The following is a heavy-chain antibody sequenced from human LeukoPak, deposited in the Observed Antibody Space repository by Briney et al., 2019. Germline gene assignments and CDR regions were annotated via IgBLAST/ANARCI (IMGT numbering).Heavy chain of an antibody. V-gene: IGHV3-11*04. CDR3: VRAINDAFDI. Sequence: GGSLRLSCAASGFTFSDYYMGWVRQAPGKGLEWASYISSSGSAIYSADSVKGRFTISRDNARNSLYLQMNSLRAEDTAVYYCVRAINDAFDIWGQGTMVTISS. D-gene: IGHD2-2*01. CDR1: GFTFSDYY. CDR2: ISSSGSAI. J-gene: IGHJ3*02.